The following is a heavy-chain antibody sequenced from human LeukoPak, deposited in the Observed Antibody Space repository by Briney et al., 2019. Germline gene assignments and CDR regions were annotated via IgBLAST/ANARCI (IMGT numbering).Heavy chain of an antibody. CDR1: GGSMSSNY. CDR2: VYYSGTT. V-gene: IGHV4-59*08. J-gene: IGHJ3*01. Sequence: KSSETLSLTCTVAGGSMSSNYWRWIRQPPGKGLEWVGFVYYSGTTDYNPSLKSRVTMSVDTSKIQISLKLSSVTAADTAVYYCARHFDYDSGGDAFNVWGQGTMVTVSS. D-gene: IGHD3-10*01. CDR3: ARHFDYDSGGDAFNV.